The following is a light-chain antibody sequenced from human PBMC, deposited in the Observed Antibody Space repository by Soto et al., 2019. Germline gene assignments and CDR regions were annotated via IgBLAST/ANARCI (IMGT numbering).Light chain of an antibody. CDR3: QQDGTSPFS. Sequence: EIVLTHSPGPLSLSPGERSTLSCRASQSVDSSSLAWYQQKPGQAPRLLIYGTSSRATVIPDRFSGSESVTDFTLTNSRLEPEDVAVYYCQQDGTSPFSFGPGTMVFIK. CDR2: GTS. CDR1: QSVDSSS. V-gene: IGKV3-20*01. J-gene: IGKJ3*01.